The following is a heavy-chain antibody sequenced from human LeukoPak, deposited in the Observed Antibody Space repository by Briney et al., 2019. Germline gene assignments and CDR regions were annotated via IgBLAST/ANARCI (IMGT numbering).Heavy chain of an antibody. J-gene: IGHJ5*02. Sequence: VASVKVSCKASGGTFSSYAISWVRQAPGQGLEWMGRIIPILGIANYAQKFQGRVTITADKSTSTAYMELRSLRSDDTAVYYCARGPPTILYSNWFDPWGQGTLVTVSS. CDR1: GGTFSSYA. CDR3: ARGPPTILYSNWFDP. V-gene: IGHV1-69*04. CDR2: IIPILGIA. D-gene: IGHD2-8*01.